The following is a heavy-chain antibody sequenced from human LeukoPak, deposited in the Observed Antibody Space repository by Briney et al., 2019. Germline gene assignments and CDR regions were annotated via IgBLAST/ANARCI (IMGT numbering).Heavy chain of an antibody. CDR1: GFTVSSNY. Sequence: GGSLRLSCAASGFTVSSNYMSWVRQAPGKGLEWVSVIYSGGSTYYADSVKGRFTISRDNSKNTLYLQMNSLRAEDTAVYYCARIQYSSSWFNYFDYWGQGTLVTVSS. D-gene: IGHD6-13*01. CDR2: IYSGGST. V-gene: IGHV3-53*01. J-gene: IGHJ4*02. CDR3: ARIQYSSSWFNYFDY.